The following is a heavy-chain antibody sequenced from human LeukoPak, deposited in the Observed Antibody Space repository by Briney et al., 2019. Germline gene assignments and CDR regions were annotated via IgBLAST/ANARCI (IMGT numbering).Heavy chain of an antibody. Sequence: SVKVSCKASGGTFSSYAISWVRQAPGQGLEWMGGIIPIFGTANYAQKFQGRVMITADESTSTAYMELSSLRSEDTAVYYCASHPYPDWYFDLWGRGTLVTVSS. J-gene: IGHJ2*01. V-gene: IGHV1-69*01. CDR1: GGTFSSYA. CDR2: IIPIFGTA. CDR3: ASHPYPDWYFDL.